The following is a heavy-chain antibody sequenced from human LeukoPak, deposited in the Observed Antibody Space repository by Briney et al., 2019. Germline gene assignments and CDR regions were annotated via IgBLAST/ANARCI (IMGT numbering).Heavy chain of an antibody. CDR2: ISSGGTP. V-gene: IGHV3-23*01. CDR3: AKPEVGVASIDC. D-gene: IGHD2-2*01. Sequence: GGSLRLSCAASGFTFSSYAMSWARQAPGKGLEWVSAISSGGTPYYAASVRGRFIISRDTSTNTLYLQVKSLTAEDTAVYYCAKPEVGVASIDCWGQGTLVTVSS. J-gene: IGHJ4*02. CDR1: GFTFSSYA.